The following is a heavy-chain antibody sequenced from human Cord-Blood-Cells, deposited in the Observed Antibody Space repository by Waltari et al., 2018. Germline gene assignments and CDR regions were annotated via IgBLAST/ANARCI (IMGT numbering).Heavy chain of an antibody. J-gene: IGHJ5*02. CDR3: ARAPPYSSGWYWFDP. CDR1: GYTFTSYA. D-gene: IGHD6-19*01. Sequence: QVQLVQSGAEVKKPGASVKVSCKASGYTFTSYAMHWVRQAPGQRLEWMGWINAGNGNTKYSQKFQGRVTITRDTSASTAYMGLSSLRSEDTAVYYCARAPPYSSGWYWFDPWGQGTLVTVSS. V-gene: IGHV1-3*01. CDR2: INAGNGNT.